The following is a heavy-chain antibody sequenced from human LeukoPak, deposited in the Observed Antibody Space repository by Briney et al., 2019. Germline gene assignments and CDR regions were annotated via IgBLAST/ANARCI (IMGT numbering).Heavy chain of an antibody. V-gene: IGHV3-23*01. D-gene: IGHD3-3*01. CDR1: GFTFSTYA. CDR2: ISGRGGST. J-gene: IGHJ4*02. CDR3: ARSSPVRAILRFLKRLLSFDY. Sequence: GGSLRLSCAPSGFTFSTYAMSWVRQAPGRGREGVPAISGRGGSTYYADSVKGRFTICRDNSENTLYLQMHSLRTADTAVYYCARSSPVRAILRFLKRLLSFDYWGQGTLVTVSS.